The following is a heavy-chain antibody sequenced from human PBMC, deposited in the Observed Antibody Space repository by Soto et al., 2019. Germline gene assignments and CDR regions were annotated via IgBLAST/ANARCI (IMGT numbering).Heavy chain of an antibody. CDR2: ISSSSSYI. CDR1: GFTFSSYS. J-gene: IGHJ3*02. Sequence: VQLVESGGGLVKPGGSLRLSCAASGFTFSSYSMNWVRQAPGKGLEWVSSISSSSSYIYYADSVKGRFTISRDNAKNSLYLQMNSLRAEDTAVYYCARSLTYYDILTGLDAFDIWGQGTMVTVSS. V-gene: IGHV3-21*01. D-gene: IGHD3-9*01. CDR3: ARSLTYYDILTGLDAFDI.